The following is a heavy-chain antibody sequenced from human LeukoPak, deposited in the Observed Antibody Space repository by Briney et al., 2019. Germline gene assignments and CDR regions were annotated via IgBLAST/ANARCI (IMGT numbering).Heavy chain of an antibody. CDR1: GGSISSYY. J-gene: IGHJ5*02. D-gene: IGHD6-13*01. CDR3: ARARYSSSWGWLDP. CDR2: IYTSGST. Sequence: SETLSLTCTVSGGSISSYYWSWIRQPAGKGLEWIGRIYTSGSTNYNPSLKSRVTMSVDTSKNQFSLKLSSVTAADTAVYYCARARYSSSWGWLDPWGQGTLVTVSS. V-gene: IGHV4-4*07.